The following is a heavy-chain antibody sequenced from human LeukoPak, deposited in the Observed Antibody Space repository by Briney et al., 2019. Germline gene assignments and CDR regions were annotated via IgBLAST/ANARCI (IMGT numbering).Heavy chain of an antibody. CDR1: GGSISSYY. CDR3: ARMMVRGVISY. CDR2: IYYSGST. Sequence: SETLSLTCTVSGGSISSYYWSWIRQPPGKGLEWIGYIYYSGSTNYNPSLKSRVTISVDTSKNQFSLKLSSVTAADTAVYYCARMMVRGVISYWGQGTLVTVSS. D-gene: IGHD3-10*01. J-gene: IGHJ4*02. V-gene: IGHV4-59*01.